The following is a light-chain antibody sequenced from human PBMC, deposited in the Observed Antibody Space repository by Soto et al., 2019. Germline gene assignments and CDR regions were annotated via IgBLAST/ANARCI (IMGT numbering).Light chain of an antibody. V-gene: IGLV1-44*01. CDR1: SSNIGSNT. Sequence: QSVLTQPPSASGTPGQRVTISCSGSSSNIGSNTVNWYQQLPGTAPKLLIYSNNQRPSGVPDRFSGSKSGTSASLAISGPPAEDGGYYYCAAWDDSLSGPLRVFGTGTKVTVL. CDR2: SNN. J-gene: IGLJ1*01. CDR3: AAWDDSLSGPLRV.